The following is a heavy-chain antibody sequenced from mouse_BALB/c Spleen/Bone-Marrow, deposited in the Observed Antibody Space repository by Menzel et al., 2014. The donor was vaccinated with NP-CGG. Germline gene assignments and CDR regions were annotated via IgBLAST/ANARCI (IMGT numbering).Heavy chain of an antibody. CDR2: IDPASGNT. Sequence: VQLQQSGAELVKPGASVKLSCTASGFNIKDTYMHWVKQRPEQGLEWIGRIDPASGNTKYDPKFQGRATITADTSSNTAYLQLSSLTSEDTAVYYCARSGDYGSSLACWGQGTLVTVSA. CDR3: ARSGDYGSSLAC. J-gene: IGHJ3*01. D-gene: IGHD1-1*01. CDR1: GFNIKDTY. V-gene: IGHV14-3*02.